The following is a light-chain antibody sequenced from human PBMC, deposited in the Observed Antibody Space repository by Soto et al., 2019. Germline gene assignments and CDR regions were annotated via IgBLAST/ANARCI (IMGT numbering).Light chain of an antibody. J-gene: IGKJ2*01. CDR3: QQYGSSPPYT. V-gene: IGKV3-20*01. CDR2: GAS. CDR1: HSVSSNY. Sequence: EIVLTQSPATLSLSPGERATLSCRASHSVSSNYFAWYQQKPGQAPRLLIYGASSTATGIPDRFSGSGSGTDFTLTISRREPDDFAVYYCQQYGSSPPYTFGQGTKLEIK.